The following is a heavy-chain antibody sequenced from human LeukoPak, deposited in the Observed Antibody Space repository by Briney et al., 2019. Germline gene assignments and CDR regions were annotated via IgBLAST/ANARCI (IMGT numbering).Heavy chain of an antibody. V-gene: IGHV3-11*01. J-gene: IGHJ4*02. CDR2: ISSSGSTI. CDR1: GFTFSDYY. D-gene: IGHD6-19*01. Sequence: GGSLRLSCAASGFTFSDYYMSWIRQAPGKGLEWVSYISSSGSTIYYADSVKGRFTISRDNAKNSLYLQMNSLRAEDTAVYYCARGDSSGWYEVYYFDYWGQGTLVTVSS. CDR3: ARGDSSGWYEVYYFDY.